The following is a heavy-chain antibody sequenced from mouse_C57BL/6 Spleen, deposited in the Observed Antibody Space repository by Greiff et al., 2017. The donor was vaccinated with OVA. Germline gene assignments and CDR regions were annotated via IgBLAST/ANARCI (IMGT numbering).Heavy chain of an antibody. J-gene: IGHJ1*03. V-gene: IGHV1-72*01. Sequence: RPGRGLEWIGRIDPNSGGTKYNEKFKSKATLTVDKPSSTAYMQLSSLTSEDSAVYYCARKYSNYHWYFDVWGTGTTVTVSS. CDR3: ARKYSNYHWYFDV. CDR2: IDPNSGGT. D-gene: IGHD2-5*01.